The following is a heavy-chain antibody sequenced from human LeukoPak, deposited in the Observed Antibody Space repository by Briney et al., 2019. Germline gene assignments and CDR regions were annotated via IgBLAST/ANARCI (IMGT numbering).Heavy chain of an antibody. Sequence: GRSLRLSCAASGFTFSSYTMNWVRQAPGKGLEWVSSISSSTSSIYYADSVKGRFTISTDDAKNSLYVQMNSLRAEDTAVYYCAREHITMVRGAPRNYYGMDVWGQGTTVTVSS. V-gene: IGHV3-21*01. D-gene: IGHD3-10*01. CDR1: GFTFSSYT. CDR2: ISSSTSSI. CDR3: AREHITMVRGAPRNYYGMDV. J-gene: IGHJ6*02.